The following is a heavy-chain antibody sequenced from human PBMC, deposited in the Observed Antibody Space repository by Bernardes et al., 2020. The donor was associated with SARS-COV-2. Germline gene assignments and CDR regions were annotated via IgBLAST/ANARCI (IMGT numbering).Heavy chain of an antibody. V-gene: IGHV3-66*01. CDR2: IYSGGTT. CDR1: GFTVSSNY. J-gene: IGHJ6*02. Sequence: GGSLRLSCAASGFTVSSNYMNWVRQAPGKGLDWGSVIYSGGTTYYADSVKGRFTISRDNSKNTLYLQMNSLRAEDTAVYYCAKDLLTDAPDHAMDVWGQGTTVTVSS. CDR3: AKDLLTDAPDHAMDV. D-gene: IGHD3-9*01.